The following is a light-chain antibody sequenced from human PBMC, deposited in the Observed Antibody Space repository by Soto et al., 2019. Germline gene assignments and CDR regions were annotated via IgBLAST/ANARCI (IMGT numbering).Light chain of an antibody. J-gene: IGKJ1*01. CDR3: QQYYSTPQT. V-gene: IGKV4-1*01. Sequence: DIVMTQSPDSLAVSLGERATINCKSSQSVLYSSNNKNYLAGYQQKPGQPPKLLIYWATIRESGVPDRFSGSGSGTDFTLTISSLQAEDVAVYYCQQYYSTPQTFGQVTMVDIK. CDR1: QSVLYSSNNKNY. CDR2: WAT.